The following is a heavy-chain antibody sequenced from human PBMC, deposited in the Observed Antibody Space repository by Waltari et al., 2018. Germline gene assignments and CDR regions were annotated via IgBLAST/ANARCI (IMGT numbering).Heavy chain of an antibody. J-gene: IGHJ4*02. CDR3: ARRAWGSGWSY. CDR2: IYYNGST. D-gene: IGHD6-19*01. V-gene: IGHV4-39*01. CDR1: GGSISSSSNYY. Sequence: QLQLQESGPGLVKPSETLSLTCTVSGGSISSSSNYYWGWFRHPPGKGLEWIGCIYYNGSTYYNPSLKSRVTISVDTSKNQFSLKLSSLTAADTVVYYCARRAWGSGWSYWGQGTLVAVSS.